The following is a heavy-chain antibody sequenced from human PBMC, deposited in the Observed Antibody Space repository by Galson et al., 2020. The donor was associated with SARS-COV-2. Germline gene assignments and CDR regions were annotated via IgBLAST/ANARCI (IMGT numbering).Heavy chain of an antibody. J-gene: IGHJ4*02. CDR2: IFYSGFT. V-gene: IGHV4-30-4*03. CDR1: GVSVNSDESY. D-gene: IGHD1-26*01. CDR3: ANGLGGDY. Sequence: SETLSLTCSVTGVSVNSDESYWSWIRQHPEKGLEWIGYIFYSGFTYYSPSFKSRLTMSLDTSKNQFSLKLNAVTAADTAIYYCANGLGGDYWGPGTLVTVSS.